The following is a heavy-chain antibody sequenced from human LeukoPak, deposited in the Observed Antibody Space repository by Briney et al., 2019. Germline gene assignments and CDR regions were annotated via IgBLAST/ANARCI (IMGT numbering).Heavy chain of an antibody. CDR1: GFTFNTFN. CDR3: AKGGYAVTKYYFDY. CDR2: ISYDGSNQ. V-gene: IGHV3-30*18. Sequence: GGSLRLSCAASGFTFNTFNMNWVRQAPGKGLEWVAVISYDGSNQYYADSVKGRFTISRDNSKNTVYLQLSSLRADDKAVYYCAKGGYAVTKYYFDYWGQGTLVTVSS. J-gene: IGHJ4*02. D-gene: IGHD3-16*01.